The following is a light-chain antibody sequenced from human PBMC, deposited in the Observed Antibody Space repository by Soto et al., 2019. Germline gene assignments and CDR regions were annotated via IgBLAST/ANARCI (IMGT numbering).Light chain of an antibody. J-gene: IGKJ1*01. CDR2: AAF. Sequence: DIQMTHSPSSLSASVGDRVTITCRASQSIRSYLNWYQQKPGKAPKLLIYAAFSLQRGVPSRFSGRGSGTDFTLTISSLQPEDFATYYCQQSYITPWTFGQGTKVEIK. V-gene: IGKV1-39*01. CDR1: QSIRSY. CDR3: QQSYITPWT.